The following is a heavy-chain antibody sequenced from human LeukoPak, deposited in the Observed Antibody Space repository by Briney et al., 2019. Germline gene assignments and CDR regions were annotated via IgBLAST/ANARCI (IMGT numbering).Heavy chain of an antibody. CDR1: GFTFSSYA. CDR2: ISGSGGST. J-gene: IGHJ4*02. D-gene: IGHD3-22*01. CDR3: AKGGAMIVVVAYYFDY. V-gene: IGHV3-23*01. Sequence: GGSLRLSCAASGFTFSSYAMSWVRQAPGKGLEWVSAISGSGGSTYYADSVKGRFTISRDNPKNTLYLQMNSLRAEDTAVYYCAKGGAMIVVVAYYFDYWGQGTLVTVSS.